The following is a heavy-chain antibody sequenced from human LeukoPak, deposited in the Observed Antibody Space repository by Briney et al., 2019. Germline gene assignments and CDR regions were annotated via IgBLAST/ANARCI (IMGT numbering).Heavy chain of an antibody. CDR3: AKGGKWDVTPFDY. J-gene: IGHJ4*02. CDR1: GFTFSSYG. D-gene: IGHD1-26*01. Sequence: GGSLRLSCAASGFTFSSYGMNWVRQAPGKGLEWVSGIISSGASTYYANSVKGRFTISRDNSKNTLFLQMTSLRAEDTAVYYCAKGGKWDVTPFDYWGQGTLVTVSS. CDR2: IISSGAST. V-gene: IGHV3-23*01.